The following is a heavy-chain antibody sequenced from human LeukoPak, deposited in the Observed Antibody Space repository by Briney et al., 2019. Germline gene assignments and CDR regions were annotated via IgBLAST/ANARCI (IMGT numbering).Heavy chain of an antibody. J-gene: IGHJ4*02. CDR3: ARGMSELVREFYFDY. D-gene: IGHD6-13*01. CDR2: ISAYNGNT. CDR1: GYTFTSYG. V-gene: IGHV1-18*01. Sequence: ASVKVSCKASGYTFTSYGISWVRQAPGQGLEWMGWISAYNGNTNYAQKLQGRVTMTTDTSTSTAYMELRSLRSDDTAVYYCARGMSELVREFYFDYWGQGTLVTVSS.